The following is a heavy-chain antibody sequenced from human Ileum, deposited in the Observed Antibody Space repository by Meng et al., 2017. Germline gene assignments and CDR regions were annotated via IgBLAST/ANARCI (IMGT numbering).Heavy chain of an antibody. V-gene: IGHV3-23*01. J-gene: IGHJ4*02. D-gene: IGHD2-8*02. CDR3: TKDTTAGDYFTSDY. CDR1: GFSFSIYG. CDR2: IRGSDGRT. Sequence: GESLKISCAASGFSFSIYGMSWVRQAPGKGLEWVSSIRGSDGRTFYADSVKGRFTISSDSSKNTLFLQMNSLRAEDTAVYYCTKDTTAGDYFTSDYWGQGTLVTGSS.